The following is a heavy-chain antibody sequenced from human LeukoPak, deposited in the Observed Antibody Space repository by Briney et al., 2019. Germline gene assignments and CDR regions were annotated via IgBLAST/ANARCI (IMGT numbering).Heavy chain of an antibody. CDR2: IYHSGST. Sequence: SSETLSLTCAVSGGSISSSNWWSWVRQPPGKGLEWIGEIYHSGSTNYNPSLKSRVTISVDKSKNQFSLKLSSVTAADTAVYYCARTGSSSWYGAFDIWGQGTMVTVSS. D-gene: IGHD6-13*01. V-gene: IGHV4-4*02. J-gene: IGHJ3*02. CDR3: ARTGSSSWYGAFDI. CDR1: GGSISSSNW.